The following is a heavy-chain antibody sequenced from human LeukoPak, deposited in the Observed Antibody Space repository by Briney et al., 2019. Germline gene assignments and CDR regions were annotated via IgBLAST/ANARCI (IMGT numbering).Heavy chain of an antibody. CDR1: GYTFTGYY. CDR3: ARGAARQVYYYYYMDV. Sequence: GASVKVPCKASGYTFTGYYMHWVRQAPGQGLEWMGWINPNSGGTNYAQKFQGRVTMTRDTPISTAYMELSRLRSDDTAVYYCARGAARQVYYYYYMDVWGKGTTVTVSS. CDR2: INPNSGGT. J-gene: IGHJ6*03. V-gene: IGHV1-2*02. D-gene: IGHD6-6*01.